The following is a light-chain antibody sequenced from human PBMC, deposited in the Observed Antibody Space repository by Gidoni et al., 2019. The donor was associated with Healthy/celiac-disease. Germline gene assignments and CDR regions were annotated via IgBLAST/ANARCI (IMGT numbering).Light chain of an antibody. J-gene: IGLJ2*01. Sequence: SEPTQPPSVSVSPGQTASITCAGDKLGDKYACWYQPKPGQSPVLVIYQDSKRPSGIPERFSCSNSGNTATRTSIGTQAMDDADYYCQAWDSSIVVFGGGTKLTVL. CDR3: QAWDSSIVV. V-gene: IGLV3-1*01. CDR1: KLGDKY. CDR2: QDS.